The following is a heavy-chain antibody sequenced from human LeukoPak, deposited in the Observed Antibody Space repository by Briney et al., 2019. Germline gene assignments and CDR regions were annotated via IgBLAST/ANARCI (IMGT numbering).Heavy chain of an antibody. CDR1: GFTFSSYW. D-gene: IGHD2-21*02. Sequence: PGGSLRLSCAASGFTFSSYWMSWVRQAPGKGLEWVANIKQGGSEKYYVDSVKGRFTISRDNAKNSLYLQMNSLRAEDTAVYYCARDRRGIVVVTSFFDYWGQGTLVTVSS. CDR3: ARDRRGIVVVTSFFDY. CDR2: IKQGGSEK. V-gene: IGHV3-7*01. J-gene: IGHJ4*02.